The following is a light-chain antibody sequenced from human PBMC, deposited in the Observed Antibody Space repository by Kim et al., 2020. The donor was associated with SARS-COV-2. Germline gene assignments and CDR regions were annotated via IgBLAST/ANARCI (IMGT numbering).Light chain of an antibody. V-gene: IGKV1-39*01. CDR1: QSIRRD. CDR3: QQSYSTPFT. Sequence: ASVEDRVTITCRASQSIRRDLNWYQQKPGKAPKRLIYAASSLQSGVPSRFSGGGSGTDFTLTISSLQPEDFATYYCQQSYSTPFTFGPGTKVDIK. J-gene: IGKJ3*01. CDR2: AAS.